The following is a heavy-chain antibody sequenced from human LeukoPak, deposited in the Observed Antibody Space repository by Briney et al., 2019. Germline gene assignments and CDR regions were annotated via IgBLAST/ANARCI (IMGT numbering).Heavy chain of an antibody. CDR3: VTDRSGSYDY. D-gene: IGHD1-26*01. V-gene: IGHV4-4*07. J-gene: IGHJ4*02. CDR1: GDSISSFY. Sequence: SETLSLTCTVSGDSISSFYWSWIRQPAGKGLEWIGRIYTSGGTNYNPSHKSRVTMSIDTSKNQFSLKLYSVTAADTAVYYCVTDRSGSYDYWGQGILVTVSS. CDR2: IYTSGGT.